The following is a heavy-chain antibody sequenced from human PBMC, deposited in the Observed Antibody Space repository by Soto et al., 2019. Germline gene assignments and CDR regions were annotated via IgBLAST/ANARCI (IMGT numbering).Heavy chain of an antibody. CDR3: AKCPVPNSGYIFSYYYGLDV. Sequence: QVQLQESGPGLVKPSGTLSLSCAVSNGSISSANWWTWVRQPPGKGLEWIAEIYHNGRTNSNPSLKSRLSLSVDQSNNQFSLELTSVTAADTAVYFCAKCPVPNSGYIFSYYYGLDVWGRGTTVIVSS. CDR1: NGSISSANW. J-gene: IGHJ6*02. V-gene: IGHV4-4*02. D-gene: IGHD5-12*01. CDR2: IYHNGRT.